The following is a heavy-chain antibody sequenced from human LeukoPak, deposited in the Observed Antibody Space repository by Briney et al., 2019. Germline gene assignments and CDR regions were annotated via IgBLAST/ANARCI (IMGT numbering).Heavy chain of an antibody. CDR3: ARGYYGAAYFDY. CDR2: INSNGGST. Sequence: GGSLRLSCAASGFTFSSYAVHWVRQAPGKGLEYVSPINSNGGSTYYANSVKGRFTISRDNSKNTLYLQMGRLRAEDMAVYYCARGYYGAAYFDYWGQGTLVTVSS. J-gene: IGHJ4*02. D-gene: IGHD3-10*01. CDR1: GFTFSSYA. V-gene: IGHV3-64*01.